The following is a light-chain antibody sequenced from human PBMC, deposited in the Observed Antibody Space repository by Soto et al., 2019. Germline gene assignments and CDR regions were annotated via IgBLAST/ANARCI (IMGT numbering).Light chain of an antibody. Sequence: SVLTQPPSVSAAPGQKVTISCSGSSSNIGNNYVSWYQHFPGTAPKLLIYDNNKRPSGIPDRFSGSKSGTSATLGITGLQTGDEADYYCGTWDSSLSGLYVFGTGTKVTVL. J-gene: IGLJ1*01. CDR3: GTWDSSLSGLYV. CDR1: SSNIGNNY. V-gene: IGLV1-51*01. CDR2: DNN.